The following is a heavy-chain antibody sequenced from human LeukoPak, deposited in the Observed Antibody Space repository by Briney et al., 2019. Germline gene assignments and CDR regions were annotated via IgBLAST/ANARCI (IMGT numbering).Heavy chain of an antibody. D-gene: IGHD3-22*01. CDR2: IYYSGST. V-gene: IGHV4-59*01. Sequence: PSETLSLTCTVSGGYISSYYWSWIRQPPGKGLEWIGYIYYSGSTNYNPSLKSRVTISVDTSKNQFSLKLSSVTAADTAVYYCAREIRLDYYDSSGYYYRDAFDIWGQGTMVTVSS. CDR3: AREIRLDYYDSSGYYYRDAFDI. J-gene: IGHJ3*02. CDR1: GGYISSYY.